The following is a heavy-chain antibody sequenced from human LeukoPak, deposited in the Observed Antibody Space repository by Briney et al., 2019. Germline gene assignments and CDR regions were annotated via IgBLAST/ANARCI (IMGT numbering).Heavy chain of an antibody. D-gene: IGHD2-2*03. J-gene: IGHJ4*02. V-gene: IGHV3-23*01. CDR3: AKDSHWILFDD. CDR1: GFTFTTYG. CDR2: IGGSGTRT. Sequence: GGTLRLSCSASGFTFTTYGMNWVRQAPGKGLEWVSGIGGSGTRTYYADSVKGRFTISRDNSKNTLYLQMNSLRDEDTAVYYCAKDSHWILFDDWGQGALVTVSS.